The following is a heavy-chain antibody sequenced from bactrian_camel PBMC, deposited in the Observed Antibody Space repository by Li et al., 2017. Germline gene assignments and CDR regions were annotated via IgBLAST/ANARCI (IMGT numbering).Heavy chain of an antibody. Sequence: QLVESGGGSVQTGGSLRLSCAASGFWSCMGWFRQAPGKEREAVASIYTNIGVTFYADSVKGRFTISRDNAKNTMYLQMNSLKPEDTAMYYCAADPTYCSGGLHPGGFEYNYWGQGTQVTVS. V-gene: IGHV3S63*01. CDR1: GFWSCM. CDR2: IYTNIGVT. J-gene: IGHJ4*01. CDR3: AADPTYCSGGLHPGGFEYNY. D-gene: IGHD2*01.